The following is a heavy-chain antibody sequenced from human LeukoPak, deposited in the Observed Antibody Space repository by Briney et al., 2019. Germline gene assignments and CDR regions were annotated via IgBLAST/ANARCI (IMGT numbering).Heavy chain of an antibody. CDR2: ITSSSSYI. CDR1: GFSFSSYN. J-gene: IGHJ4*02. V-gene: IGHV3-21*04. CDR3: AKSIVNSGTYIPFDY. Sequence: GGSLRLSCAASGFSFSSYNMNWVRQAPGKGPEWVSSITSSSSYIYYADSVKGRFTISRDKSKNSLYLQMNSLRVGDTAIYYCAKSIVNSGTYIPFDYWGQGTLVTVSS. D-gene: IGHD1-26*01.